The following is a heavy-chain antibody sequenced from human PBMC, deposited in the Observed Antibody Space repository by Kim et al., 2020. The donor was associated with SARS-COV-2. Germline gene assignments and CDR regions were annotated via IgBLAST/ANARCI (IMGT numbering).Heavy chain of an antibody. Sequence: SETLSLTCSVSGGSISSDYWTWIRQPPGSELEWIGYIYYSGSTSYNPSLESRVTISVDTSKNHFALNLTSVTAADTAVYYCARAATTHSYYYYYGLDVWGRGITVTVSS. CDR2: IYYSGST. J-gene: IGHJ6*02. CDR3: ARAATTHSYYYYYGLDV. D-gene: IGHD4-17*01. CDR1: GGSISSDY. V-gene: IGHV4-59*01.